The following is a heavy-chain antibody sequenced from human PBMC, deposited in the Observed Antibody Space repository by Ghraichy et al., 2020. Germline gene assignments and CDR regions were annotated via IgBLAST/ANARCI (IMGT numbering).Heavy chain of an antibody. CDR1: GYSFTSYW. CDR2: IYPGDSDT. Sequence: GESLNISCKGSGYSFTSYWIGWVRQMPGKGLEWMGIIYPGDSDTRYSPSFQGQVTISADKSISTAYLQWSSLKASDTAMYYCARGPVWFGELLPPDYWGQGTLVTVSS. CDR3: ARGPVWFGELLPPDY. V-gene: IGHV5-51*01. J-gene: IGHJ4*02. D-gene: IGHD3-10*01.